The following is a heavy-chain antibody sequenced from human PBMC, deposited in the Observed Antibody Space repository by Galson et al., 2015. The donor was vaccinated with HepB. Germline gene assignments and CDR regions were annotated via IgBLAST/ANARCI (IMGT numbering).Heavy chain of an antibody. V-gene: IGHV1-69*13. J-gene: IGHJ6*03. CDR3: TRDRYYDGSGYPRGYYYNMDV. Sequence: SVKVSCKASGGTFSNYAISWVRQAPGQGLEWMGGIIPISGIGKYAQKFQGRITVTADDSTGTAYMGLSSLRSEDTAVYYCTRDRYYDGSGYPRGYYYNMDVWGKGTTVTVSS. CDR2: IIPISGIG. D-gene: IGHD3-22*01. CDR1: GGTFSNYA.